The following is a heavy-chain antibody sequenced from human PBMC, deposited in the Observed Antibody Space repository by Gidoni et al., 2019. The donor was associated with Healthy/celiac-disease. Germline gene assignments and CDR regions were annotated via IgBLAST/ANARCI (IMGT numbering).Heavy chain of an antibody. J-gene: IGHJ4*02. CDR3: ARESVAGSIY. Sequence: QVQLQQWGAGLLKPSETLSLTCAVYGGSFSGYYWSWIRQPPGKGLELIGEINHSGSTNYNPSLKSRVTISVDTSKNQFSLKLSSVTAADTAVYYCARESVAGSIYWGQSTLVTVSS. CDR1: GGSFSGYY. V-gene: IGHV4-34*01. CDR2: INHSGST. D-gene: IGHD6-19*01.